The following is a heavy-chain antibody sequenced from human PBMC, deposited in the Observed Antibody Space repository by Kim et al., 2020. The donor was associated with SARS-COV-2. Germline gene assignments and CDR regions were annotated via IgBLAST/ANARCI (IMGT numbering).Heavy chain of an antibody. Sequence: SETLSLTCTVSGGSISSSSYYWGWIRQPPGKGLEWIGSIYYSGSTYYNPSLKSRVTISVDTSKNQFSLKLSSVTAADTAVYYCAGQIYDSSGQFDYWGQGTLVTVSS. CDR2: IYYSGST. CDR1: GGSISSSSYY. V-gene: IGHV4-39*01. J-gene: IGHJ4*02. D-gene: IGHD3-22*01. CDR3: AGQIYDSSGQFDY.